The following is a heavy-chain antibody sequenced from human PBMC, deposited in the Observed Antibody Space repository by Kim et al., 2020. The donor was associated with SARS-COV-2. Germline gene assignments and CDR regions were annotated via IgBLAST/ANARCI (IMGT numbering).Heavy chain of an antibody. V-gene: IGHV3-30*04. CDR2: ISYDGSNK. Sequence: PGGSLRLSCAASGFTFSSYAMHWVRQAPGKGLEWVAVISYDGSNKYYADSVKGRFTISRDNSKNTLYLQMNSLRAEDTAVYYCASLRDFWSGYYSGYYYGMDVWGQGTTVTVSS. CDR3: ASLRDFWSGYYSGYYYGMDV. J-gene: IGHJ6*02. CDR1: GFTFSSYA. D-gene: IGHD3-3*01.